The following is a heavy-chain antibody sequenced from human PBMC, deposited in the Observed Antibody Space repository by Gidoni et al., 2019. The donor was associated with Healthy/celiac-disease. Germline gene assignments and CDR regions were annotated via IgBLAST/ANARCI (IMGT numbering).Heavy chain of an antibody. D-gene: IGHD6-19*01. CDR1: GFTFVDYG. J-gene: IGHJ4*02. Sequence: EVQLVESGGGVVRPGGSLRLSCAASGFTFVDYGMSWVRQAPGKGLEWVSGINWNGGSTGYADSVKGRFTISRDNAKNSLYLQMNSLRAEDTALYHCARYSSGWLEEPFDYWGQGTLVTVSS. CDR3: ARYSSGWLEEPFDY. V-gene: IGHV3-20*01. CDR2: INWNGGST.